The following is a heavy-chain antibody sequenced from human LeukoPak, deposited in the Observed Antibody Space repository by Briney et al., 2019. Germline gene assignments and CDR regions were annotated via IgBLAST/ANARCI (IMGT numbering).Heavy chain of an antibody. J-gene: IGHJ3*02. CDR1: GGTFSSYA. V-gene: IGHV1-69*13. CDR3: ARDFPVAPQAFDI. Sequence: LVKVSCKASGGTFSSYAISWVRQAPGQGLEWMGGIIPIFGTANYAQKFQGRVTITADESTSTAYMELSSLRSEDTAVYYCARDFPVAPQAFDIWGQGTMVTVSS. CDR2: IIPIFGTA. D-gene: IGHD2-15*01.